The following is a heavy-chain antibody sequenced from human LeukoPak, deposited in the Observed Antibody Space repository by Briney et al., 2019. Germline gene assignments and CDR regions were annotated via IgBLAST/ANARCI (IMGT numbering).Heavy chain of an antibody. CDR1: GGSISSSSYY. Sequence: SETQSLTCTVSGGSISSSSYYWGWIRQPPRKGLEWIGSIYYSGSTYYNPSLKSRVTISVDTSKNQFSLKMSSVTAADTAVYYCARLTYNCVWGSYLNYWGQGTLVTVSS. D-gene: IGHD3-16*02. CDR3: ARLTYNCVWGSYLNY. J-gene: IGHJ4*02. CDR2: IYYSGST. V-gene: IGHV4-39*01.